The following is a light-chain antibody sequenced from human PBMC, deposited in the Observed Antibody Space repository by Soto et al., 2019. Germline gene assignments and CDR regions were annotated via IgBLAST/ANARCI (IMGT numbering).Light chain of an antibody. J-gene: IGKJ1*01. Sequence: DIRMTQSPSTLSASVGDRVTITCRASQSISSWLAWYQQKPGKAPKLLIYDASSLERGVPSRFRGSGSGTEFTLTISSLQPADVATYFCQHYNSVSPWTFGQGTKVEIK. CDR1: QSISSW. V-gene: IGKV1-5*01. CDR2: DAS. CDR3: QHYNSVSPWT.